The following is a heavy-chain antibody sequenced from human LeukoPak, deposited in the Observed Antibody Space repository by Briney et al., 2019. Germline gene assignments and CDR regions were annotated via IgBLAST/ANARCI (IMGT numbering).Heavy chain of an antibody. CDR2: IYTSGST. Sequence: SETLSLTCTVSGGSISSGSYYWSWIRQPAGKGLEWIGRIYTSGSTNYNPSLKSRVTISVDTSKNQFSLKLSSVTAADTAVYYCARDSPPSAAGPFDYWGQGTLVTVSS. J-gene: IGHJ4*02. D-gene: IGHD6-13*01. CDR3: ARDSPPSAAGPFDY. CDR1: GGSISSGSYY. V-gene: IGHV4-61*02.